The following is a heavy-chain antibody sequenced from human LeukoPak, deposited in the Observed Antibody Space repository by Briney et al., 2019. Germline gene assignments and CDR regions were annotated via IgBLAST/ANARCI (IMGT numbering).Heavy chain of an antibody. CDR3: ARDLIGYCSGGTCSDWFDP. V-gene: IGHV4-34*01. CDR1: GGSFSGYY. D-gene: IGHD2-15*01. CDR2: INHSGST. Sequence: SETLSLTCAVYGGSFSGYYWSWNRQPPERGLEWIGEINHSGSTNYNPSLKSRVTISVDTSKNQFSLKLSSVTAADTAVYYCARDLIGYCSGGTCSDWFDPWGQGTLVTVSS. J-gene: IGHJ5*02.